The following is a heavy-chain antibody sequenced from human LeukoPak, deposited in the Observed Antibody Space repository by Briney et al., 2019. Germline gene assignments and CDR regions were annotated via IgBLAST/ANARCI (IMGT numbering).Heavy chain of an antibody. D-gene: IGHD3-22*01. CDR3: ARDLANYYDSSGSDY. J-gene: IGHJ4*02. V-gene: IGHV1-69*04. CDR1: GGTFSSYA. CDR2: IIPILGIA. Sequence: SVKVSCKASGGTFSSYAISGVRQAPGQGREWMGRIIPILGIANYAQKFQGRVTITADKSTSTAYMELSSLRSEDTAVYYCARDLANYYDSSGSDYWGQGTLVTVSS.